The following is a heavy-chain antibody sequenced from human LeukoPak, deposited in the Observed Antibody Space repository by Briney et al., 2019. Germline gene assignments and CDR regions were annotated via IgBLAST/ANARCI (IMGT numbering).Heavy chain of an antibody. CDR3: AGIQFVSSSWYPHPFDY. CDR1: GFTFSSYR. J-gene: IGHJ4*02. D-gene: IGHD6-13*01. Sequence: GGSLRLSCAASGFTFSSYRLNWVRQAPGKGLEWVSYISVSSSATYYADSVKGRFTVSRDNAKNSLYLQMNSLRAEDTAVYYCAGIQFVSSSWYPHPFDYWGRGTLVTVSA. V-gene: IGHV3-48*04. CDR2: ISVSSSAT.